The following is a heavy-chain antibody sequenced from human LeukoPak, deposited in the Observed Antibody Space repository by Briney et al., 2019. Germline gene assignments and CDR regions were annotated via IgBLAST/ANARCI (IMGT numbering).Heavy chain of an antibody. J-gene: IGHJ3*02. D-gene: IGHD1-26*01. V-gene: IGHV3-74*01. CDR1: GFTFSSYW. CDR2: INSDGSST. Sequence: PGGSLRLSCAASGFTFSSYWMHWVRQAPGKGLVWVSRINSDGSSTSYADSVKGRFTISRDNAKNTLYLQMNSLRAEDTAVYYCARDLWVGGTGPFDAFDIWGQGTMVTVSS. CDR3: ARDLWVGGTGPFDAFDI.